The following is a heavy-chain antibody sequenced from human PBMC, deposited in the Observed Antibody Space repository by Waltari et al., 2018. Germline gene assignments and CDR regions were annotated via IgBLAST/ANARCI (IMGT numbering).Heavy chain of an antibody. J-gene: IGHJ3*02. D-gene: IGHD2-8*01. CDR2: IYHSGST. Sequence: QVQLQESDPGLVKPSETLSLTCAVSGYSISSGYYWGWIRQPPGKGLEWIGSIYHSGSTYYNPSLKSRVTISVDTSKNQFSLKLSSVTAADTAVYYCAVEMEAFDIWGQGTMVTVSS. CDR1: GYSISSGYY. CDR3: AVEMEAFDI. V-gene: IGHV4-38-2*01.